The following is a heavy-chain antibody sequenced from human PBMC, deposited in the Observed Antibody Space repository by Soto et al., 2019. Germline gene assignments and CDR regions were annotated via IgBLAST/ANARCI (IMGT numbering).Heavy chain of an antibody. Sequence: EVQLVESGGGLVQPGRSLRLSCAASGFTFDDYAMHWVRQAPGKGLEWVSGISWNSGSIGYADSVKGRFTISRDNAKNSLYLQMNSLRAEDTALYYCARAQWLVLDYWGQGTLVTVSS. CDR1: GFTFDDYA. CDR2: ISWNSGSI. D-gene: IGHD6-19*01. V-gene: IGHV3-9*01. CDR3: ARAQWLVLDY. J-gene: IGHJ4*02.